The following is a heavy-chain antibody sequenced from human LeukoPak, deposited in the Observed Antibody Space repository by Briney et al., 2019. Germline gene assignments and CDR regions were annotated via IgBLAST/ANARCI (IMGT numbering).Heavy chain of an antibody. CDR1: GFTFSSYG. Sequence: GGSLRLSCAASGFTFSSYGMHWVRQAPGKGLEWVAFIRYDGSNKYYADSVKGRFTISRDNSKNTLYLQMNSLRAEDTAVYYCAKDPPYDFWGGIDYWGQGTLVTVSS. J-gene: IGHJ4*02. V-gene: IGHV3-30*02. CDR2: IRYDGSNK. D-gene: IGHD3-3*01. CDR3: AKDPPYDFWGGIDY.